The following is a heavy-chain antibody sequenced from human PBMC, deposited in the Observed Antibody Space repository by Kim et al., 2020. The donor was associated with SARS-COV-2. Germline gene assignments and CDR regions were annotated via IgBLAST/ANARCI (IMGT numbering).Heavy chain of an antibody. CDR2: IYSVGTI. V-gene: IGHV3-53*01. Sequence: GGSLRLSCAASGFTVSNNYMSWVRQAPGKGLEWVSLIYSVGTIYYADSVKGRFIISRDKSKNTLDLQMTSLRVDDTAGYYCRQEPLYWGRGTLVSVSS. CDR3: RQEPLY. CDR1: GFTVSNNY. D-gene: IGHD1-26*01. J-gene: IGHJ1*01.